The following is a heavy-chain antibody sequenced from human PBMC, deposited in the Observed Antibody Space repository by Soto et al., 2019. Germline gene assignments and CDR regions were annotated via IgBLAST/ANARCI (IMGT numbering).Heavy chain of an antibody. V-gene: IGHV3-23*01. CDR1: GFTFSSYA. CDR3: AKYYYGSGSSIDY. D-gene: IGHD3-10*01. Sequence: PGGSLRLSCAASGFTFSSYAMSWVRQAPGKGLEWVSAISGSGDSTYYADSVKGRFTISRDNSKNTLYLQMNSLRAEDTAVYYCAKYYYGSGSSIDYWGQGTLVTVSS. CDR2: ISGSGDST. J-gene: IGHJ4*02.